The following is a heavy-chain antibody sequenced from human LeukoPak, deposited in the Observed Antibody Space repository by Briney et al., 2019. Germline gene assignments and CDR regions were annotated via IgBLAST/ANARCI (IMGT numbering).Heavy chain of an antibody. CDR1: GFTFSSYA. J-gene: IGHJ4*02. CDR2: ISYDGSNK. V-gene: IGHV3-30-3*01. CDR3: ASPQAY. Sequence: GGSLRLSCAASGFTFSSYAIHWVRQAPGKGLEWVAVISYDGSNKYYADSVKGRFTISRDNSKNTLYLQMNSLRAEDTAVYYCASPQAYWGQGTLVTVSS.